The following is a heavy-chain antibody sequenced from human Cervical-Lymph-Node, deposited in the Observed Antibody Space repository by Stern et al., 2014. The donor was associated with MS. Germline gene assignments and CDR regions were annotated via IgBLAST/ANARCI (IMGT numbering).Heavy chain of an antibody. CDR2: LSSDGSKE. J-gene: IGHJ5*02. Sequence: QVQLVQSGGGMVQPGRSLRLSCAASGFTFSNYAMYWVRQAPGKGLEWVAVLSSDGSKENYAASVKGRFTISRDNSENTLNLHMNSLRAEDTALYYCARYPYNNYVLGGGWFDPWGQGTLVTVSS. CDR3: ARYPYNNYVLGGGWFDP. D-gene: IGHD4-11*01. V-gene: IGHV3-30*04. CDR1: GFTFSNYA.